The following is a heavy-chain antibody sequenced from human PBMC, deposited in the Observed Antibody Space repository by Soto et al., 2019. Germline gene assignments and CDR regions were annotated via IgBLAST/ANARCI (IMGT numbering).Heavy chain of an antibody. Sequence: PGGSLRLSCVASGFTFSSYGMHWVRQAPGKGLEWVAIISYDGSNTYYADSVKGRFTISRDNAKNSLYLQMNSLRAEDTAVYYCARDQPGYSYGYGLGYWGQGTLVTVSS. D-gene: IGHD5-18*01. CDR3: ARDQPGYSYGYGLGY. CDR2: ISYDGSNT. J-gene: IGHJ4*02. CDR1: GFTFSSYG. V-gene: IGHV3-30*03.